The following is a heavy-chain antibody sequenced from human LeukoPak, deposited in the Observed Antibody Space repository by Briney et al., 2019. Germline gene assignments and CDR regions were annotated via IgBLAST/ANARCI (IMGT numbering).Heavy chain of an antibody. CDR1: GGTFSSYA. J-gene: IGHJ3*02. CDR3: ARGGEGSGSHDAFDI. D-gene: IGHD3-10*01. V-gene: IGHV1-69*05. CDR2: IIPIFGTA. Sequence: ASVKVSCKASGGTFSSYAISWVRQAPGQGLEWMGGIIPIFGTANYAQKFQGRVTITTDESTSTAYMELSSRRSEDTAVYYCARGGEGSGSHDAFDIWXXXTXVXXSS.